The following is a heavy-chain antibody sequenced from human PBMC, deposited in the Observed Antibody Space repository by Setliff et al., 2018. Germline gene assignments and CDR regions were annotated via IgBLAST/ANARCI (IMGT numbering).Heavy chain of an antibody. Sequence: GESLKISCKGSGYSFTSYWIGWVRQMPGKGLEWMGIIYPGDSDTRYSPSFQGQVTISAGKSISTAYLQWSSLRASDTAIYYCARHPYYYGSGTYLDNNNRWFDPWGQGTLVTVSS. D-gene: IGHD3-10*01. J-gene: IGHJ5*02. CDR3: ARHPYYYGSGTYLDNNNRWFDP. CDR2: IYPGDSDT. CDR1: GYSFTSYW. V-gene: IGHV5-51*01.